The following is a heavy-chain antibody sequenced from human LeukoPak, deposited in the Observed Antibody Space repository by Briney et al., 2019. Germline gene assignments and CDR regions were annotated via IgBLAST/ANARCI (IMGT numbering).Heavy chain of an antibody. V-gene: IGHV4-39*07. D-gene: IGHD3-10*01. CDR2: IYYSGST. CDR1: GGSISSSSYY. CDR3: ARDRGYGSSYFDY. Sequence: SETLSLTCTVSGGSISSSSYYWGWIRQPPGKGLEWIGSIYYSGSTYYNPSLKSRVTISVDTSKNQFFPKLSSVTAADTAVYYCARDRGYGSSYFDYWGQGTLVTVSS. J-gene: IGHJ4*02.